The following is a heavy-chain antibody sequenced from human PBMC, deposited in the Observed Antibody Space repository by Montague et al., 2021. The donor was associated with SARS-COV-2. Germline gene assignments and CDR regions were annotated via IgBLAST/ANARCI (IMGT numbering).Heavy chain of an antibody. Sequence: ETLSLTCTVSGDSISTYYWGWIRQPPGKGLEWVGYIYYNGYTNXNPSLKGRVTISVDTSKNQFSLRLSSVTAADTAVYFCARGGATYYYDTSGYVNAFDTWGQGTMVTVSS. CDR3: ARGGATYYYDTSGYVNAFDT. J-gene: IGHJ3*02. V-gene: IGHV4-59*01. CDR2: IYYNGYT. D-gene: IGHD3-22*01. CDR1: GDSISTYY.